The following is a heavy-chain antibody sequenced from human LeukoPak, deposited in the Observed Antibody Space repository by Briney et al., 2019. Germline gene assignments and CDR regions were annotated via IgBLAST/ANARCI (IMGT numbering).Heavy chain of an antibody. CDR3: AKSRLGYCSGGSCSAFNY. CDR1: GFTFSSYA. D-gene: IGHD2-15*01. J-gene: IGHJ4*02. Sequence: GGSLRLSCAASGFTFSSYAMHWVRQAPGKGLEYVSAISSNGGSAYYANSVKGRFTISRDDSKNTLYLQMNSLRTEDTAVFYCAKSRLGYCSGGSCSAFNYWGQGTLVTVSS. CDR2: ISSNGGSA. V-gene: IGHV3-64*01.